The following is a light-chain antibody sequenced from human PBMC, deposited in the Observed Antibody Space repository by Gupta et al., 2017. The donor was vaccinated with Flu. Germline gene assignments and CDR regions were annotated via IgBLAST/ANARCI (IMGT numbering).Light chain of an antibody. Sequence: EIVMTQSPSTLSVSPGERATLSCRASQSVSSNLAWYQQKPGQAPRLLIYGASTRATGIPARFSGSGSGTEFTLTLSSLQAEEFAVYYCQQYNNWPYSFGQGTKLEIK. CDR1: QSVSSN. CDR3: QQYNNWPYS. J-gene: IGKJ2*03. V-gene: IGKV3-15*01. CDR2: GAS.